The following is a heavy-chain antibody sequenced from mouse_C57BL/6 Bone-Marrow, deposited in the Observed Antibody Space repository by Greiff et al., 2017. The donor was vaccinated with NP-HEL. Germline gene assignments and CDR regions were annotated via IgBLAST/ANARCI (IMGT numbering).Heavy chain of an antibody. D-gene: IGHD2-3*01. CDR3: VRQGYDGYYLDY. V-gene: IGHV10-1*01. J-gene: IGHJ2*01. Sequence: DVMLEESGGGLVQPKGSLKLSCAASGFSFNTYAMNWVRQAPGKGLEWVARIRSKSNNYATYYADSLKDRFTISRDDSESMLYLQMNNLKTEDTAMYYCVRQGYDGYYLDYWGQGTTLTVSS. CDR2: IRSKSNNYAT. CDR1: GFSFNTYA.